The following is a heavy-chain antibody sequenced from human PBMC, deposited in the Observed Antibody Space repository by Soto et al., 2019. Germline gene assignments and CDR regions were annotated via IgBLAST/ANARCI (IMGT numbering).Heavy chain of an antibody. CDR1: GFSLTSGVVG. V-gene: IGHV2-5*01. Sequence: QITLKESGPTLVKPTQPLTLTCTFSGFSLTSGVVGVGWIRQPPAEALEWLALIYWNDEQYYNPSLRNRLTSTRDTSKNQVVLTMTNLDPVDTATYYCAHRLPGPSGYDVWGQGTTVTVSS. CDR3: AHRLPGPSGYDV. J-gene: IGHJ6*02. D-gene: IGHD6-13*01. CDR2: IYWNDEQ.